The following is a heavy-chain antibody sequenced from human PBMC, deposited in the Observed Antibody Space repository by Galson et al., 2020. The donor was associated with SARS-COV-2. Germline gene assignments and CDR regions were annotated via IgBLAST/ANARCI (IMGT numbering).Heavy chain of an antibody. CDR1: GFSFSDYF. CDR2: ISRSSDYT. V-gene: IGHV3-11*06. Sequence: GESLKISCAASGFSFSDYFMSWIRQAPGKGLEWVSYISRSSDYTYYADSVKGRFTISRDNAKNSLYLQMNSLRAEDTALYYGAGAGHARYGDYPGYGMDVWGQGTTVTVSS. CDR3: AGAGHARYGDYPGYGMDV. J-gene: IGHJ6*02. D-gene: IGHD4-17*01.